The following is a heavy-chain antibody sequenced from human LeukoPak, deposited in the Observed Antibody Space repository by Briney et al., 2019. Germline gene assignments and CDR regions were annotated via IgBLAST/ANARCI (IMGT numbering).Heavy chain of an antibody. Sequence: SETLSLTCAVYGGSFSGYYWSWIRQPPGKGLEWIGEINHSGSTNYNPSLKSRVTISVDTSKDQFSLKLSSVTAADTAVYYCARAPAGYSSSWYRGYFQHWGQGTLVTVSS. CDR1: GGSFSGYY. CDR3: ARAPAGYSSSWYRGYFQH. CDR2: INHSGST. J-gene: IGHJ1*01. V-gene: IGHV4-34*01. D-gene: IGHD6-13*01.